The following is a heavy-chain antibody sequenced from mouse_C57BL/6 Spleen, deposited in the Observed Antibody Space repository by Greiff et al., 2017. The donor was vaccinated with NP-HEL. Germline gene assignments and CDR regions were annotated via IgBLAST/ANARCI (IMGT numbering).Heavy chain of an antibody. J-gene: IGHJ4*01. CDR1: GFTFTDYY. Sequence: EVQVVDSGGGLVQPGASLRLSCAASGFTFTDYYMSWVRHPPGKAPEWLALIRNKANGYTTEYTASVKGRFTISRDNSQNILYLQMNTLRAEDSATYYCVKAVGDYEAMDYWGQGTSVTVSS. CDR3: VKAVGDYEAMDY. CDR2: IRNKANGYTT. V-gene: IGHV7-4*01.